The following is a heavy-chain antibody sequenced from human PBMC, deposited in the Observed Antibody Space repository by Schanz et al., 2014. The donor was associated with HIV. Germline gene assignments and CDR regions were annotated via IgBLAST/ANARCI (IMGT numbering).Heavy chain of an antibody. CDR3: ARTYTGDWSTGAD. J-gene: IGHJ4*02. V-gene: IGHV1-69*06. D-gene: IGHD2-21*02. CDR1: GGTFSSSA. Sequence: QVQLVQSGAEVKKPGSSVKVSCKASGGTFSSSAISWVRQVPGQGLEWMGGIIPIFATTNYAQKFQGRVTITADKSTSTVYMDLSSLRSEDTAVYYCARTYTGDWSTGADWGQGTLVTVSS. CDR2: IIPIFATT.